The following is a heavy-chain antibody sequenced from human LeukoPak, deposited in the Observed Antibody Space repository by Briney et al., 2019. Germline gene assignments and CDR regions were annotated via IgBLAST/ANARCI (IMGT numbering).Heavy chain of an antibody. V-gene: IGHV4-4*02. CDR3: ARGPYCGGDCYFDN. CDR2: IYHAGST. D-gene: IGHD2-21*02. CDR1: GDSISSSNY. Sequence: SETLSLTCAVSGDSISSSNYWSWVRQPPGKGLAWIGEIYHAGSTNYNPSLKSPVTISVDTSRNQFSLKLSSVTAADTAVYYCARGPYCGGDCYFDNWGQGTLVTVSS. J-gene: IGHJ4*02.